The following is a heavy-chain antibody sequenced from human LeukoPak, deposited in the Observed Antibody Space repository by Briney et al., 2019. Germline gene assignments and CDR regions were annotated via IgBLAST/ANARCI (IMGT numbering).Heavy chain of an antibody. CDR1: GGSISNSSSY. D-gene: IGHD1-26*01. Sequence: SETLSLTCSVSGGSISNSSSYWGWIRQPPGKGLEWIGSIYYSGSTYYNPSLKSRVTISVDTSKNQFSLKLSSVTAADTAVYYCARHSPVGIFYFDYWGQGTLVTVSS. J-gene: IGHJ4*02. CDR3: ARHSPVGIFYFDY. CDR2: IYYSGST. V-gene: IGHV4-39*01.